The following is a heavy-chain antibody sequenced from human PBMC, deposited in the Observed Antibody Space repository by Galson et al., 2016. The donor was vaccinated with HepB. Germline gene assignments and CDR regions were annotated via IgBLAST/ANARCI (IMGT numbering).Heavy chain of an antibody. J-gene: IGHJ6*01. V-gene: IGHV3-23*01. CDR2: ISADGGSI. D-gene: IGHD2-2*03. Sequence: SLRLSCAASGLILRRHAIRWARQAPGKGLEWVSAISADGGSIEYAQSVKGRFAISRDNSKNTVFLQMDSLRADDTALYYCAKMDTVLGNGMDVWGQGTTVTVFS. CDR1: GLILRRHA. CDR3: AKMDTVLGNGMDV.